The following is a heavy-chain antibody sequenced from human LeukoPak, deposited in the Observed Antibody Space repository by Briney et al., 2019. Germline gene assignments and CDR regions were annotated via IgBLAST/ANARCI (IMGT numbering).Heavy chain of an antibody. V-gene: IGHV3-23*01. J-gene: IGHJ1*01. CDR3: AQLGYCSGGSCYSPSFQH. CDR1: GFTFSSYA. D-gene: IGHD2-15*01. CDR2: NSGSGGST. Sequence: PGGSLRLSCAASGFTFSSYAMSGVRQAPGKGLEWDSANSGSGGSTYYADSLKGRFTISRDNSKNTLYLQMNSLRAEDTAVYYCAQLGYCSGGSCYSPSFQHWGQGTLVTVSS.